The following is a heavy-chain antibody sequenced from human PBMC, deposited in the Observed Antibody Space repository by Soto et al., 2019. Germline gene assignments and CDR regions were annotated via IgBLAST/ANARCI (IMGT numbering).Heavy chain of an antibody. V-gene: IGHV3-7*03. Sequence: HWGSMEISCAASGVTVNSFWMGGVRKAKGKGLEWVANIKTDGSETHYVDSVKGRFTISRDNPKTSLFLQMNSLRVEDTAVYFCTSDRYPRFYHGSGSYPYFWVQGTPVTVSS. D-gene: IGHD3-10*01. CDR3: TSDRYPRFYHGSGSYPYF. CDR1: GVTVNSFW. J-gene: IGHJ4*02. CDR2: IKTDGSET.